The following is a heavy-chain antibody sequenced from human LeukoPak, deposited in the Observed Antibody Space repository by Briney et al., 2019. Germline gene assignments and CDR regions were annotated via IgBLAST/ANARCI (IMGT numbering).Heavy chain of an antibody. CDR2: IYPGDSDT. V-gene: IGHV5-51*01. J-gene: IGHJ6*02. CDR3: ARTRVATPSGYYYYGMDV. D-gene: IGHD5-12*01. Sequence: GESLKISCKGSEYSFTTYWIGWVRQTPGKGLEWMGIIYPGDSDTRYSPSFQGQVTISADKSISTAYLQWSSLKASDTAMYYCARTRVATPSGYYYYGMDVWGQGTTVTVSS. CDR1: EYSFTTYW.